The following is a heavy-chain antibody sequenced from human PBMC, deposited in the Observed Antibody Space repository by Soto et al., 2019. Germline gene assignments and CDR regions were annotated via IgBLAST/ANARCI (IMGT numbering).Heavy chain of an antibody. D-gene: IGHD2-8*01. J-gene: IGHJ4*02. V-gene: IGHV4-59*01. CDR2: ISSSGNT. CDR1: DGSISNFY. Sequence: SETLSLTCTVSDGSISNFYWSWIRQPPGKGLEWFGYISSSGNTNYNPSLKSRVSLSVDTSKTQCSLNLTSVTAADTAVYYCARAPMVLTRSYFDSWGQGTPVTVSS. CDR3: ARAPMVLTRSYFDS.